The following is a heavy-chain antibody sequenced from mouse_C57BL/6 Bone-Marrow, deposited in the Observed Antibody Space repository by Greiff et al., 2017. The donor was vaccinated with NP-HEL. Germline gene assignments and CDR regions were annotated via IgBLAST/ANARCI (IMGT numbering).Heavy chain of an antibody. CDR3: TRWRVYSNSGWFAY. D-gene: IGHD2-5*01. V-gene: IGHV5-9-1*02. J-gene: IGHJ3*01. Sequence: EVQRVESGEGLVKPGGSLKLSCAASGFTFSSYAMSWVRQTPEKRLEWVAYISSGGDYIYYADTVKGRFTISRDNARNTLYLQMSSLKSEDTAMYYCTRWRVYSNSGWFAYWGQGTLVTVSA. CDR2: ISSGGDYI. CDR1: GFTFSSYA.